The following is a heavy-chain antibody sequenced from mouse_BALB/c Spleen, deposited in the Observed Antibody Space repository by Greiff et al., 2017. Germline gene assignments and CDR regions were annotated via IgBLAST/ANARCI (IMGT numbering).Heavy chain of an antibody. CDR3: APSPLSTMITTEGFAY. J-gene: IGHJ3*01. V-gene: IGHV1S81*02. D-gene: IGHD2-4*01. CDR1: GYTFTSYY. Sequence: LQESGAELVKPGASVKLSCKASGYTFTSYYMYWVKQRPGQGLEWIGEINPSNGGTNFNEKFKSKATLTVDKSSSTAYMQLSSLTSEDSAVYYCAPSPLSTMITTEGFAYWGQGTLVTVSA. CDR2: INPSNGGT.